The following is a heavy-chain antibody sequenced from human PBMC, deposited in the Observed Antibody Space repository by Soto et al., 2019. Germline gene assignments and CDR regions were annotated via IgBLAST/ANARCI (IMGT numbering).Heavy chain of an antibody. CDR3: ARDLDYVGAFDP. D-gene: IGHD4-17*01. CDR1: GGTFSSYA. CDR2: IIPIFGTA. J-gene: IGHJ5*02. V-gene: IGHV1-69*06. Sequence: SVKVSCKASGGTFSSYAISWVRQAPGQGLEWMGGIIPIFGTANYAQKFQGRVTITADKSTSTAYMELSSLRSEDTAVYYCARDLDYVGAFDPCGQGTLLTVSS.